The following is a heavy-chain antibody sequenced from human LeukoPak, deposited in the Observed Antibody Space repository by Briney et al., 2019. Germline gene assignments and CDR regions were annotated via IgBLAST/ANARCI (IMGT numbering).Heavy chain of an antibody. CDR2: IYYSGST. CDR1: GGSISSYY. V-gene: IGHV4-59*08. J-gene: IGHJ6*02. CDR3: AVGDSSGQLDV. D-gene: IGHD6-19*01. Sequence: SETLSLTCTVSGGSISSYYWSWLRQPPGKGLEWFGYIYYSGSTNYNPSLKSRVTISVDTSKNQFSLKLSSVTAADTAVYYCAVGDSSGQLDVWGQGTTVTDSS.